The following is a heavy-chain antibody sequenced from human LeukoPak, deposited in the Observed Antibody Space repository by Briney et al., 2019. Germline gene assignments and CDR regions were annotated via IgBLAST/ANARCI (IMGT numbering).Heavy chain of an antibody. CDR2: IYYSGST. V-gene: IGHV4-59*08. Sequence: SETLSLTCTVSGGSISSYYWSWIRQPPGKGLEWIGYIYYSGSTNYNPSLKSRVTISVDTSKNQSSLKLSSVTAADTAVYYCARQLYSSGWYDYWGQGTLVTVSS. CDR1: GGSISSYY. J-gene: IGHJ4*02. CDR3: ARQLYSSGWYDY. D-gene: IGHD6-19*01.